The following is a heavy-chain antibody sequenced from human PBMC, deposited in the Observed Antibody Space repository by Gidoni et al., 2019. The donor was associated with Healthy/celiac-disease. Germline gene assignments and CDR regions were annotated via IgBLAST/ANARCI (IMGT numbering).Heavy chain of an antibody. V-gene: IGHV4-34*01. CDR1: GGSFSGYY. J-gene: IGHJ5*02. D-gene: IGHD2-15*01. CDR3: ARARYPRYCSGGSCYRTPGPTNNWFDP. Sequence: QVQLPQWGAGLLKPSETLSLTCAVYGGSFSGYYWSWTRPPPGKGLEWIGAINHSGSTNYNPSLKSRVTISVDTSKNQFSLKLSSVTAADTAVYYCARARYPRYCSGGSCYRTPGPTNNWFDPWGQGTLVTVSS. CDR2: INHSGST.